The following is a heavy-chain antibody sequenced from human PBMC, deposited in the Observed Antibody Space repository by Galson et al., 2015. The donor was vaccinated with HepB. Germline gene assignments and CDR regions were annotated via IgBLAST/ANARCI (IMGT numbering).Heavy chain of an antibody. Sequence: SLRLSCAASGFTFSGSAMHWVRQASGKGLEWVGRIRSKANSYATAYAASVKGRFTISRDDSKNTAYLQMNSPKTEDTAVYYCIYSNYQHTEPKYYMDVWGKGTTVTVSS. D-gene: IGHD4-11*01. CDR1: GFTFSGSA. CDR3: IYSNYQHTEPKYYMDV. J-gene: IGHJ6*03. CDR2: IRSKANSYAT. V-gene: IGHV3-73*01.